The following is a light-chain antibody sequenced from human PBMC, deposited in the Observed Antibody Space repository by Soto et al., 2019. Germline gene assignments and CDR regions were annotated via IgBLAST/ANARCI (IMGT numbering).Light chain of an antibody. J-gene: IGKJ2*01. V-gene: IGKV3-15*01. CDR2: GAS. CDR1: QSVNVN. Sequence: EVVLTQSPATLSLSPGERATLSCRASQSVNVNLAWHQQKPGQPPRLLIYGASTRAAGVPASFTGSGSGTEFTLTISILQSDDFAVYYCQQYNHWPPYTFGQGTKLEIK. CDR3: QQYNHWPPYT.